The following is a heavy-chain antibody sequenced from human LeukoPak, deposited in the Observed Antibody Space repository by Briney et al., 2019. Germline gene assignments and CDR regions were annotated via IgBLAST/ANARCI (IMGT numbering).Heavy chain of an antibody. V-gene: IGHV3-9*01. CDR1: GFTVSSNY. J-gene: IGHJ4*02. Sequence: GGSLRLSCAASGFTVSSNYMSWVRQAPGKGLEWVSGISWNSGSIGYADSVKGRFTISRDNAKNSLYLQMNSLRAEDTALYYCAKGTVLLVANFDYWGQGTLVTVSS. D-gene: IGHD2-15*01. CDR3: AKGTVLLVANFDY. CDR2: ISWNSGSI.